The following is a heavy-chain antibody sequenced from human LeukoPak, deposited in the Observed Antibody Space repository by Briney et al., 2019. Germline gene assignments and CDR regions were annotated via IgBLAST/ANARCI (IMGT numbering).Heavy chain of an antibody. J-gene: IGHJ4*02. D-gene: IGHD3-10*01. V-gene: IGHV1-8*01. CDR2: MNPNCGNT. CDR1: GYTFTSYD. CDR3: ARVMTAGGDY. Sequence: ASVKVSCKASGYTFTSYDINWVRQSTGQGLEWMGWMNPNCGNTGYAQKFQGRVTMTRNTSISTAYMELSSLRSEDTAVYYCARVMTAGGDYWGQGTLVTVSS.